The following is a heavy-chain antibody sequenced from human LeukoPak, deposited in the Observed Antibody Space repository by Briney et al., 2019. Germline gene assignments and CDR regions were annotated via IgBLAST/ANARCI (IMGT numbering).Heavy chain of an antibody. CDR1: GYSFTSYW. J-gene: IGHJ4*02. D-gene: IGHD3-22*01. V-gene: IGHV5-10-1*01. CDR2: IDPSDSYT. Sequence: GESLKISCKGSGYSFTSYWISWVRQMPGKGLEWMGRIDPSDSYTNYSPSFQGHVTISADKSISTAYLQWSSLKASDTAMYYCARRTDYDSSGYYYASLDYRGQGTLVTVSS. CDR3: ARRTDYDSSGYYYASLDY.